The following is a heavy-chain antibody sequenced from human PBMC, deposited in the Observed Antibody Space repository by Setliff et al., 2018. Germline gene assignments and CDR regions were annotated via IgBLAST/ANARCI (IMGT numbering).Heavy chain of an antibody. V-gene: IGHV4-39*07. Sequence: SETLSLTCTVSGGSISSSSHYWGWIRQPPGKGLEWIGSIYYTGSTYYNPSLKSRVTISVDTSRNQFSLKLGSVTAADTAVYYCRFWSGYYKNDYWGQGTLVTVSS. CDR1: GGSISSSSHY. J-gene: IGHJ4*01. D-gene: IGHD3-3*01. CDR3: RFWSGYYKNDY. CDR2: IYYTGST.